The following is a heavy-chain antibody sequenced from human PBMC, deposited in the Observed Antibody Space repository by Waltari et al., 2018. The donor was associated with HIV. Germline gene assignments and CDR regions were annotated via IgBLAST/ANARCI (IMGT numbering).Heavy chain of an antibody. CDR2: THYNGTP. CDR3: ARKGWLGGRYFQH. D-gene: IGHD6-19*01. CDR1: GGAISRSIYF. Sequence: QLQLRESGPGLVKPSGTLSLSCIVSGGAISRSIYFWGWIRQTPGKGLEWIGSTHYNGTPPYNPSLKSRVTISIDTSKNQFSLKVTSVTAADTAAYYCARKGWLGGRYFQHWGLGTLVTVSS. J-gene: IGHJ1*01. V-gene: IGHV4-39*01.